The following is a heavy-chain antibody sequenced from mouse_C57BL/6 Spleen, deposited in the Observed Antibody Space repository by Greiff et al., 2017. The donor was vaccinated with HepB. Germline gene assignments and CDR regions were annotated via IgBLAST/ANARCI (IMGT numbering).Heavy chain of an antibody. Sequence: QVHVKQSGAELVRPGASVTLSCKASGYTFTDYEMHWVKQTPVHGLEWIGAIDPETGGTAYNQKFKGKAILTADKSSSTAYMELRSLTSEDSAVYYCTRGGYSNYVYWYFDVWGTGTTVTVSS. CDR3: TRGGYSNYVYWYFDV. CDR1: GYTFTDYE. CDR2: IDPETGGT. V-gene: IGHV1-15*01. J-gene: IGHJ1*03. D-gene: IGHD2-5*01.